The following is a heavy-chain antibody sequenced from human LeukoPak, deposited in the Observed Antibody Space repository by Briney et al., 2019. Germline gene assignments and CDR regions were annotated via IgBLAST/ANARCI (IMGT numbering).Heavy chain of an antibody. D-gene: IGHD1-26*01. J-gene: IGHJ5*02. CDR2: IWYDGSNK. V-gene: IGHV3-33*01. CDR3: AREFHTWPVGATTNWFDP. CDR1: GFTFSSYG. Sequence: GSLRLSCAASGFTFSSYGMHWVRQAPGKGLEWVAVIWYDGSNKYYADSVKGRFTISRDNSKNTLYLQMNSLRAEDTAVYYCAREFHTWPVGATTNWFDPWGQGTLVTVSS.